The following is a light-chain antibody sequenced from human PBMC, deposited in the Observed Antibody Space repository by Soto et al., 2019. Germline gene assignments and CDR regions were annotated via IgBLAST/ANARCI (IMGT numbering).Light chain of an antibody. CDR1: QSVNLT. CDR3: QHYNSWAVT. V-gene: IGKV3-15*01. Sequence: ETVLTRSPVTLSVSPGEEASLSCSASQSVNLTLAWIQKTPGQAPRLLIYGASTRATGIAARFSGSGSATVFPLTISRLQSEDFGFYYWQHYNSWAVTFGGGTEVEIK. J-gene: IGKJ4*01. CDR2: GAS.